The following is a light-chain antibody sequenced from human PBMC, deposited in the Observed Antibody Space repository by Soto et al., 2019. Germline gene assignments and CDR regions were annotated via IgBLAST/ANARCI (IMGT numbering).Light chain of an antibody. CDR1: KSDIGVYDF. CDR3: CSYAGSYTLV. Sequence: QSALTQPPSASGSPGQSVTISCTGTKSDIGVYDFVSWYQQHPGKAPKLMIYDVSKRPSGVPDRFSGSKSGNTASLTISGLQAEDEADYYCCSYAGSYTLVFGGGTKVTVL. CDR2: DVS. V-gene: IGLV2-11*01. J-gene: IGLJ2*01.